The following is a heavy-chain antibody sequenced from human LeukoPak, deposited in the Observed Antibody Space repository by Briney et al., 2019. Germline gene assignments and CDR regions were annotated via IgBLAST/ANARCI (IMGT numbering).Heavy chain of an antibody. Sequence: PSETLSLTCTVSGVSISSYYWSWLRQPPGKGLEWIGYIYYSGSTNYNPSLKSRVTISVDTSKNRFSLKLSSVTAADTAVYYCARDLGLYYFDYWGQGTLVTVSS. J-gene: IGHJ4*02. CDR3: ARDLGLYYFDY. CDR1: GVSISSYY. CDR2: IYYSGST. V-gene: IGHV4-59*01.